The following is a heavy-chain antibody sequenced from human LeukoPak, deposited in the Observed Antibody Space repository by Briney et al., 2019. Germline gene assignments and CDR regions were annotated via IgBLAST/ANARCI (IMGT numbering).Heavy chain of an antibody. Sequence: GGSLRLSCASTFTFGIYGMHWVRQAPGKGLEWVAFIQYDGTNKYYADSVKGRFTISRDNSRNTLYLQMDSLRAEDTAVYYCARDRTAYSYGTLFDYWGQGTLVTVSS. CDR1: TFTFGIYG. CDR2: IQYDGTNK. D-gene: IGHD5-12*01. V-gene: IGHV3-30*02. CDR3: ARDRTAYSYGTLFDY. J-gene: IGHJ4*02.